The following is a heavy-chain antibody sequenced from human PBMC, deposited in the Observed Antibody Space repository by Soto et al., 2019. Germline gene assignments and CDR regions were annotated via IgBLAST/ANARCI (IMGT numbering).Heavy chain of an antibody. Sequence: GPGVKKPGASVKVSCKASGYTFTDFGLSWVRQAPGQGLEWIGWISAYNGNTNHPHRTLGRISLTTDTSTSTPYMELRSLKSDDTSVYYCARDSSSLGPYYFCGMGVLGQGTTVTGS. CDR2: ISAYNGNT. CDR3: ARDSSSLGPYYFCGMGV. D-gene: IGHD6-6*01. V-gene: IGHV1-18*01. CDR1: GYTFTDFG. J-gene: IGHJ6*02.